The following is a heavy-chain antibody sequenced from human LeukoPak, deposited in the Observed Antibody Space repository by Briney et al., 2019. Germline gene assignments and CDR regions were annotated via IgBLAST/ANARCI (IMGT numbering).Heavy chain of an antibody. CDR1: GFTFSSYA. CDR2: ISYDGSNK. CDR3: ARERSFGYSYGTDASDI. Sequence: GGSPRLSCAASGFTFSSYAMHWVRQAPGKGLEWVAGISYDGSNKYYADSVKGRFTISRDNSKNTLYVQMNSLRAEDTAVYYCARERSFGYSYGTDASDIWGQGTTVTVSS. V-gene: IGHV3-30-3*01. J-gene: IGHJ3*02. D-gene: IGHD5-18*01.